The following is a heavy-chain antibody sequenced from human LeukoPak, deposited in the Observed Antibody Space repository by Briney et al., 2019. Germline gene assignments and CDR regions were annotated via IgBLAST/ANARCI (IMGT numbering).Heavy chain of an antibody. Sequence: GRSLRLSCAASGFTFSSYGMHWVRQAPGKGLEWVAVISYDGSNKYYADSVKGRFTISRDNSKNTLYLQMNSLRAEDTAVYYCARDGGDYRWDAFDIWGQGTMVTVSS. CDR2: ISYDGSNK. V-gene: IGHV3-30*03. CDR3: ARDGGDYRWDAFDI. J-gene: IGHJ3*02. CDR1: GFTFSSYG. D-gene: IGHD3-16*02.